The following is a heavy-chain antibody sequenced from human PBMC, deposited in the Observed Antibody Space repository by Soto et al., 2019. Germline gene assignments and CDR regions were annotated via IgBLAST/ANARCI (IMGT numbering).Heavy chain of an antibody. CDR3: AAETYGSGSYDDY. Sequence: QVQLVESGGGLVKPGGSLRLSCAASGFTFSDYYMSWIRQAPGKGLEWVSYISSSSSYTNYADSVKGRFTISRDNAKNSLYLQMNSLRAEDTAVYYCAAETYGSGSYDDYWGQGTLVTVSS. J-gene: IGHJ4*02. D-gene: IGHD3-10*01. CDR2: ISSSSSYT. CDR1: GFTFSDYY. V-gene: IGHV3-11*05.